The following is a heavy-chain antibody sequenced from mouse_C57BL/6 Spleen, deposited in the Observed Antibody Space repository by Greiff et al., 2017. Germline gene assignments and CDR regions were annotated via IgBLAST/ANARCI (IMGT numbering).Heavy chain of an antibody. CDR2: IDPETGGT. Sequence: VQLQQSGAELVRPGASVTLSCKASGYTFTDYEMNWVKQTPVHGLEWIGAIDPETGGTAYNQKFKGKAILTADKSSSTAYMELRRLTSEDSAVYYCPYYYGSSFDYWGQGTTLTVSS. J-gene: IGHJ2*01. V-gene: IGHV1-15*01. CDR1: GYTFTDYE. CDR3: PYYYGSSFDY. D-gene: IGHD1-1*01.